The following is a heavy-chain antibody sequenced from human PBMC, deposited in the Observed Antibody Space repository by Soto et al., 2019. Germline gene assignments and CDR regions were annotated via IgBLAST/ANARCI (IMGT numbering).Heavy chain of an antibody. Sequence: GGSLRLSCAASGFTFSSYGMNWVRQAPGKGLEWVAVVSYDEITKYYADSVKGRFTISRDNSKNTVYLQMNSLRPEDTAVYYCAKPLGLLRRAMAQGSDYWGQGTLVTVSS. CDR3: AKPLGLLRRAMAQGSDY. CDR1: GFTFSSYG. V-gene: IGHV3-30*18. J-gene: IGHJ4*02. D-gene: IGHD5-18*01. CDR2: VSYDEITK.